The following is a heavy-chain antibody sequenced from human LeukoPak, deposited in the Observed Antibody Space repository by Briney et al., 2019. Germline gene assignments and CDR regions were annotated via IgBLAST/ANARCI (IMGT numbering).Heavy chain of an antibody. D-gene: IGHD6-13*01. Sequence: SGTLSLTCTVSGGSISIYYWSWIRQSPGKGLEWIGYIYSSGSTNYNPSLKSRVTISLDTSKNQVSLKLRSVTAADTAVYFCARDGPYSSSLFRFDPWGQGTLVTVSS. V-gene: IGHV4-59*01. J-gene: IGHJ5*02. CDR2: IYSSGST. CDR1: GGSISIYY. CDR3: ARDGPYSSSLFRFDP.